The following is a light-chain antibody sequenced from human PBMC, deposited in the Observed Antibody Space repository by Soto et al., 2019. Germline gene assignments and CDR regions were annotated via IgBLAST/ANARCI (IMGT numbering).Light chain of an antibody. CDR2: EVS. CDR3: SSYTRTTLLI. J-gene: IGLJ2*01. Sequence: QSVLTQPASVSGSPGQSITISCTGTSSDIGAYNYVSWYQHHPGKAPKLMIYEVSNRPSGVSNRFSGSKSGNTASLTISGLQAEDEAAYYCSSYTRTTLLIFGGGTQLTVL. CDR1: SSDIGAYNY. V-gene: IGLV2-14*01.